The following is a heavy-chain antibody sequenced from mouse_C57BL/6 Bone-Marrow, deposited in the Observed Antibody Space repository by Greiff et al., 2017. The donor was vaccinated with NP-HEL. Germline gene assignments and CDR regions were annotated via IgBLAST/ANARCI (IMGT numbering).Heavy chain of an antibody. D-gene: IGHD4-1*02. CDR2: INPSNGGS. Sequence: QVQLKQPGTELVKPGASVKLSCKASGYTFTNYWIHWVKQRPGQGLEWIGNINPSNGGSNYKEKFKSKATLTVDKSSSTAYMQLSSLTSEDSAVYYCARTGNWDGNWYFDVWGTGTTVTVSS. CDR3: ARTGNWDGNWYFDV. CDR1: GYTFTNYW. V-gene: IGHV1-53*01. J-gene: IGHJ1*03.